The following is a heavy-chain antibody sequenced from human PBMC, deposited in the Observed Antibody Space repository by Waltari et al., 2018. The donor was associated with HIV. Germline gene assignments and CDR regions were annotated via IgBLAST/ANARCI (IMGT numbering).Heavy chain of an antibody. J-gene: IGHJ4*02. Sequence: KPGESLKISCKSSGYNFTTYWIGWVRQMPGKGLEWMGIIHPGAADTRYSPSFQGQVTISADKSISTAFLQWSSLKASDTAMYYCARGLPKQWLAYFDYWGQGTLVTVSS. V-gene: IGHV5-51*01. CDR1: GYNFTTYW. CDR2: IHPGAADT. D-gene: IGHD6-19*01. CDR3: ARGLPKQWLAYFDY.